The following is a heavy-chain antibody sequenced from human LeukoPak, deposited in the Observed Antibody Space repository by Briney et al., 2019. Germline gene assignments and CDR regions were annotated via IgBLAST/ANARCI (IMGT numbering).Heavy chain of an antibody. CDR2: IYPSGTT. D-gene: IGHD2-15*01. CDR3: ARAAGCSGGSCSWNYFDY. V-gene: IGHV4-38-2*02. Sequence: SETLSLTCTVSGYSISSGYYWGWIRQPPGKGLEWIGNIYPSGTTYYNPSLKTRVTISVDTSKNQFSLKLSSVTAADTAVYFCARAAGCSGGSCSWNYFDYWGQGTLVTVSS. CDR1: GYSISSGYY. J-gene: IGHJ4*02.